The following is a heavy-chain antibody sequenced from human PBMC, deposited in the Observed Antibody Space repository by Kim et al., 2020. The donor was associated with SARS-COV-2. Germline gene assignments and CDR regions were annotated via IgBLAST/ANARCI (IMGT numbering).Heavy chain of an antibody. V-gene: IGHV1-69*13. Sequence: SVKVSCKASGGTFSSYAISWVRQAPGQGLEWMGGIIPIFGTANYAQKFQGRVTITADESTSTAYMELSSLRSEDTAVYYCARPQPPPVVPAAISRLYYYGMDVWGQGTTVTVSS. J-gene: IGHJ6*02. D-gene: IGHD2-2*01. CDR1: GGTFSSYA. CDR2: IIPIFGTA. CDR3: ARPQPPPVVPAAISRLYYYGMDV.